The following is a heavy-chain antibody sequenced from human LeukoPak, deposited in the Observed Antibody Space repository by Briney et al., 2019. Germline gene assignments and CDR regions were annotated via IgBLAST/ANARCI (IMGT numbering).Heavy chain of an antibody. V-gene: IGHV3-20*04. D-gene: IGHD6-19*01. J-gene: IGHJ5*02. Sequence: RPSETLSLTCAVYGGSFSGYYWSWVRQAPGKGLEWVSGINWNGGSTGYADSVKGRFTIARDNAKNSLYLQMNSLRAEDTALYYCARWGASSGWYSWFDPWGQGTLVTVSS. CDR3: ARWGASSGWYSWFDP. CDR2: INWNGGST. CDR1: GGSFSGYY.